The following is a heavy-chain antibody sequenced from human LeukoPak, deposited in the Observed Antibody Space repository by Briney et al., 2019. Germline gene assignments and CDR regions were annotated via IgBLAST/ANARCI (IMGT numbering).Heavy chain of an antibody. CDR2: ISSSSSYI. J-gene: IGHJ4*02. V-gene: IGHV3-21*01. CDR1: GFTFSSYS. CDR3: ARANYYDISGYDY. Sequence: GGCLRLSCAASGFTFSSYSMNWVRQAPGKGLEWLSSISSSSSYIYYADSVKGRFTISRDNAKNSLYLQMNSLRAEDTAVYYCARANYYDISGYDYWGQGTLVTVSS. D-gene: IGHD3-22*01.